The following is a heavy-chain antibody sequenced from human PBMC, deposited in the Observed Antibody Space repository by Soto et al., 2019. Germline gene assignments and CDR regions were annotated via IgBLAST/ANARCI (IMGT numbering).Heavy chain of an antibody. V-gene: IGHV1-18*01. CDR2: ISAYNGNT. J-gene: IGHJ6*02. Sequence: QVQLVQSGAEVKKPGASVKVSCKASGYTFTSYGISWVRQAPGQGLEWMGWISAYNGNTNYAQKLQGRVTMTTNTSTSTANMVLSILGSGDTDVDYCARDPTAKDGWGQGTTVTVSS. CDR1: GYTFTSYG. CDR3: ARDPTAKDG.